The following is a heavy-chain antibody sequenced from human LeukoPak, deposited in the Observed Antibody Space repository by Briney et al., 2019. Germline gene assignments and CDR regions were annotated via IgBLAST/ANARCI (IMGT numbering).Heavy chain of an antibody. V-gene: IGHV3-7*03. CDR2: VNRDGSET. CDR3: ARNNGMDV. J-gene: IGHJ6*02. CDR1: GFTFTNAW. Sequence: PGGSLRLSCVASGFTFTNAWMNWVRQVPGRGPEWVANVNRDGSETYYLDSVKGRFTISKDNAKNSLYLQMNSLRAEDTALYHCARNNGMDVWGQGTTVIVSS.